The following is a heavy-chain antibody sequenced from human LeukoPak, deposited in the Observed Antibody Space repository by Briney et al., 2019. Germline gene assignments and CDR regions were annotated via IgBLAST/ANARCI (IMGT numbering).Heavy chain of an antibody. CDR2: INPGSGTT. J-gene: IGHJ4*02. Sequence: ASVKVSCKASGYTFTTYLIHWVRQPPGQGLEWMGIINPGSGTTSYPQKFQGRVTMTRYTSTSTVYMELSSLRPQDTAVYYCAWEFPNTYYFVYWGQGTLVTVSS. CDR3: AWEFPNTYYFVY. CDR1: GYTFTTYL. V-gene: IGHV1-46*01. D-gene: IGHD2-2*02.